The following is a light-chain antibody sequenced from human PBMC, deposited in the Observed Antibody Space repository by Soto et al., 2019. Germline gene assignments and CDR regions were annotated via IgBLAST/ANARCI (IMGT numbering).Light chain of an antibody. CDR1: YSNIANTV. CDR2: ADN. V-gene: IGLV1-40*01. CDR3: QSYDTSLSGVI. Sequence: QSVLRQPPSASGTPGQGVTISCSGSYSNIANTVVAWYQLLPGAAPKLLIYADNNRPSGVPDRFSASKSGTSASLAITGLQGEDEANYYCQSYDTSLSGVIFGAGTKLTVL. J-gene: IGLJ2*01.